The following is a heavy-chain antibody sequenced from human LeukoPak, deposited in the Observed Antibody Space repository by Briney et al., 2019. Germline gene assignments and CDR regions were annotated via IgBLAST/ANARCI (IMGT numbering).Heavy chain of an antibody. Sequence: PGGSLRLSCAASGFAFSSYEMNWVRQAPGKGLEWVSYISSSGSTIYYADSVKGRFTISRDNAKNSLYLQMNSLRAEDTAVYYCAGGAAAMMGYYYYYGMDVWGQGTTVTVSS. CDR2: ISSSGSTI. V-gene: IGHV3-48*03. CDR1: GFAFSSYE. J-gene: IGHJ6*02. CDR3: AGGAAAMMGYYYYYGMDV. D-gene: IGHD2-2*01.